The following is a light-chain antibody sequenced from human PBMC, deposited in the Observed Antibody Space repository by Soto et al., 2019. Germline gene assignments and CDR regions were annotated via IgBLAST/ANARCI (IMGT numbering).Light chain of an antibody. CDR1: QSVSSSY. Sequence: EIVLTQSPGTLSLSPGERATLSCRASQSVSSSYLAWYQQKPDQAPRLLIYGASSRATGIPDRFSGSGSGTDFTLTISRLEPEDFAVYYCQQYGSSRVTFGGGTKVDIK. V-gene: IGKV3-20*01. CDR3: QQYGSSRVT. CDR2: GAS. J-gene: IGKJ4*01.